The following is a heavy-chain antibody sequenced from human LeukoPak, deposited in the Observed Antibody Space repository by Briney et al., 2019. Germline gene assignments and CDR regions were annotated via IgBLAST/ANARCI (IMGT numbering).Heavy chain of an antibody. CDR3: AKVIWFGELFFDY. Sequence: GGSLRLSCAASGFTFSSYAMSWVRQAPGKGLERVSAISASGGSTYYADSVKGRFTISRDNSKNTLYLQMNSLRAEDTAVYYCAKVIWFGELFFDYWGQGTLVTVSS. V-gene: IGHV3-23*01. D-gene: IGHD3-10*01. CDR2: ISASGGST. J-gene: IGHJ4*02. CDR1: GFTFSSYA.